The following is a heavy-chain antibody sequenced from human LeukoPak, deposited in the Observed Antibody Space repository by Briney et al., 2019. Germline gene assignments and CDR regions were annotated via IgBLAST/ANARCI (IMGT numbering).Heavy chain of an antibody. CDR3: WRDEYQLLWGYYMDV. CDR1: GYTFIAYY. D-gene: IGHD2-2*01. J-gene: IGHJ6*03. V-gene: IGHV1-2*02. CDR2: INPNSGCT. Sequence: RASLMDSSRASGYTFIAYYMHCGRQAPGQKLEEMGWINPNSGCTNYSQKFQGRVTITRDTYISTTYIELSRLRYDSTTVCYCWRDEYQLLWGYYMDVWGQGPRVSVFS.